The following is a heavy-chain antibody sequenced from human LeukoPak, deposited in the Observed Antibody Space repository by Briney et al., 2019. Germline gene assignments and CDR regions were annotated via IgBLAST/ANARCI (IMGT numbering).Heavy chain of an antibody. D-gene: IGHD3-22*01. CDR1: GGSISSYY. CDR2: IYYSGRT. V-gene: IGHV4-59*01. J-gene: IGHJ4*02. CDR3: AREREYYYDSSGYLDY. Sequence: PSETLSLTCTVSGGSISSYYWSWIGQPPRKGLEWVGYIYYSGRTNYNPSLKSRVTISVDTSKYQFSLKLSSVTAADTAVYYCAREREYYYDSSGYLDYWGQGTLVTVSS.